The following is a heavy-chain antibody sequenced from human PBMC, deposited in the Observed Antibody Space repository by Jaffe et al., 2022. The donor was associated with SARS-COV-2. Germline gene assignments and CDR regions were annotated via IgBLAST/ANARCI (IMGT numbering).Heavy chain of an antibody. V-gene: IGHV1-2*06. CDR2: INPHSGDT. Sequence: QVLLVQSGAAVQKPGGSVKVSCKASGFTFSDYYIHWVRQAPGQGLEWMGRINPHSGDTNPAQKYQGRVTMTRDTSMKTAYMELSRLRSDDTAVYFCAREGFISGHDYNGLDVWGQGTTVTVSS. CDR1: GFTFSDYY. J-gene: IGHJ6*01. CDR3: AREGFISGHDYNGLDV. D-gene: IGHD2-8*02.